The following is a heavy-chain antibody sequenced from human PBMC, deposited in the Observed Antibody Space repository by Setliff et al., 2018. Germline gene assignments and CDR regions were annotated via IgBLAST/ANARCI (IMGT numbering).Heavy chain of an antibody. CDR2: IYSSGST. CDR3: AGSFSRREKFLLDY. CDR1: GGSISSGDYY. J-gene: IGHJ4*02. V-gene: IGHV4-30-4*08. Sequence: PSETLSLTCTVSGGSISSGDYYWSWIRQPPGKGLEWIGYIYSSGSTYYNPSLKSRVSISVDTSNNQFSLKLNSVTAADTALYYFAGSFSRREKFLLDYWGQGALVTVSS.